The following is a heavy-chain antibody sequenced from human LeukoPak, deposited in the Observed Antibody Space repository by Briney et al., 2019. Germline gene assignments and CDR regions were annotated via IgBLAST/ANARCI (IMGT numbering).Heavy chain of an antibody. Sequence: PGGSLRLSCAASGFPFSTYSMNWVRQAPGKGLEWVSYISSSSSKIYYADSAKGRFTISRDNAKNSLYLQMNSLRDEDTAVYYCAREAPQYSYGHGFDYWGQGTLVTVSS. CDR1: GFPFSTYS. CDR2: ISSSSSKI. J-gene: IGHJ4*02. D-gene: IGHD5-18*01. V-gene: IGHV3-48*02. CDR3: AREAPQYSYGHGFDY.